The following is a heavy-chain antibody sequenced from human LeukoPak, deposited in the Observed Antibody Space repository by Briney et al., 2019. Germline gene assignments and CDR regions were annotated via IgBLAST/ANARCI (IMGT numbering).Heavy chain of an antibody. D-gene: IGHD5-18*01. CDR2: IIPILGIA. J-gene: IGHJ4*02. CDR3: SRNSDTAMVRGDY. Sequence: ASVKVSCKASGGTFRSYAISWVRQAPGQGLEWMGRIIPILGIANYAQKFQGRVTITADKSTSTAYMELSSLRSEDTAVYYCSRNSDTAMVRGDYWGQGTLVTVSS. CDR1: GGTFRSYA. V-gene: IGHV1-69*04.